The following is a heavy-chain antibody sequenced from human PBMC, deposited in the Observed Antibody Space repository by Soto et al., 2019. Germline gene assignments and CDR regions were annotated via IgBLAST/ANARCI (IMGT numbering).Heavy chain of an antibody. Sequence: QVQLVESGGGVVQPGRSLRLSCTASGFTFSSYAMHWVRQAPGKGLEWVAILSYDGRNKYYADSVKGRFTISRDNSDNTVYLQMDSLRAEDTAVYYCARHPHHIVLMVYSNPPDYWGQGSLVTVSS. CDR3: ARHPHHIVLMVYSNPPDY. V-gene: IGHV3-30*04. CDR2: LSYDGRNK. J-gene: IGHJ4*02. D-gene: IGHD2-8*01. CDR1: GFTFSSYA.